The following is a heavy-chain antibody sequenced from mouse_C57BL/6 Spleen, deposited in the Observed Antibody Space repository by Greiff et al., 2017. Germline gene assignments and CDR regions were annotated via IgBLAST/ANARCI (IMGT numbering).Heavy chain of an antibody. CDR2: IYPSDSET. D-gene: IGHD2-3*01. CDR1: GYTFTSYW. V-gene: IGHV1-61*01. Sequence: VQLQQPGAELVRPGSSVKLSCKASGYTFTSYWMDWVKQRPGQGLEWIGNIYPSDSETHYNQKFKDKATLTVDKSSSTAYMQLGSLTSEDSAVYYCARSGDGYYLAWFAYWGQGTLVTVSA. CDR3: ARSGDGYYLAWFAY. J-gene: IGHJ3*01.